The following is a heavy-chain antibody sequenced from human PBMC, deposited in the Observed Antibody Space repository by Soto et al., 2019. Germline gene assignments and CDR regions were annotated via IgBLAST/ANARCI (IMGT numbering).Heavy chain of an antibody. CDR2: ISYDGTDK. CDR1: GFTFSNFA. Sequence: GGSLRLSCAASGFTFSNFAMHWVRQSPGKGLEWLAFISYDGTDKFYADSVKGRFTISRDNSKNTLYLQMNGLRPEDTAVHYCTKESDAFDMWGQGTMVTVSS. V-gene: IGHV3-30*18. CDR3: TKESDAFDM. J-gene: IGHJ3*02.